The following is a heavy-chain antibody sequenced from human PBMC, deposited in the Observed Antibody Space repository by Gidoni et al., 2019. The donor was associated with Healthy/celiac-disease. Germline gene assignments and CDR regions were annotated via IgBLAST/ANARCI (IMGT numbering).Heavy chain of an antibody. Sequence: QLQLQESGPGLVKPSETLSLTCTVSGGSINSNDYFWGWIRQSAGKGLEWIGSISYSGSIYYDPSLKSRVTISVDTSKNQFSLKLNSVTAADTAVYYCARGGTYSLFDYWGPGTLVTVSS. CDR3: ARGGTYSLFDY. V-gene: IGHV4-39*01. D-gene: IGHD1-26*01. CDR1: GGSINSNDYF. CDR2: ISYSGSI. J-gene: IGHJ4*02.